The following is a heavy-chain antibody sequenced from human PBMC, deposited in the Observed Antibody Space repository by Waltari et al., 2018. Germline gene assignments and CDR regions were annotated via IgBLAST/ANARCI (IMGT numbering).Heavy chain of an antibody. CDR1: GGSISTNYN. CDR2: MQYRGST. Sequence: QLQLQESGPGLVQPSQTLSLTCPVPGGSISTNYNWGWIRQPPGKGLEWMGNMQYRGSTFYNPSLKSRVTISLDTSKNQFSLRLSSVGAADTAVYFCGRIAFGDDGGYFQHWGQGTLVTVSS. D-gene: IGHD4-17*01. V-gene: IGHV4-39*01. J-gene: IGHJ1*01. CDR3: GRIAFGDDGGYFQH.